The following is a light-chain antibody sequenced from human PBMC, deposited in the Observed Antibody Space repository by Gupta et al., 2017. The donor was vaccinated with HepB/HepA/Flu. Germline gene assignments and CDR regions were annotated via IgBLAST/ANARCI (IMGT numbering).Light chain of an antibody. CDR1: TGAVTSGYY. CDR3: LRYDGGAKLGV. J-gene: IGLJ2*01. Sequence: QTVVTPEPSLTVSPGGTVTLTCASSTGAVTSGYYPNWFQQKPGQAPRPLIYSTSNKHSWTPARFSGSIVGGKAALTLAGVQPEDEAEYYCLRYDGGAKLGVFGGGTKLTVL. CDR2: STS. V-gene: IGLV7-43*01.